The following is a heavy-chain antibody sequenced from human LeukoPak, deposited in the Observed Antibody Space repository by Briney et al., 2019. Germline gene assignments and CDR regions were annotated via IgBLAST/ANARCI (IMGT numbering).Heavy chain of an antibody. D-gene: IGHD2-15*01. CDR1: GYTFTSYG. Sequence: GASVKVSCKASGYTFTSYGITWVRQAPGKGLEGMGWISAHNGNTNYAQKFQGRLTMTTDTSTNTAYMELRSLRPDDTAVYYCARDFFHGHCSGLTCFLLDYWGQGSLVTVSS. J-gene: IGHJ4*02. CDR2: ISAHNGNT. V-gene: IGHV1-18*01. CDR3: ARDFFHGHCSGLTCFLLDY.